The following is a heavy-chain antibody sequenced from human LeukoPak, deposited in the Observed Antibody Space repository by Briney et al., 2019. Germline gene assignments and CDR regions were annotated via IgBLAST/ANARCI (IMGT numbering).Heavy chain of an antibody. V-gene: IGHV4-39*07. CDR3: ARDSYYDSSGYYWEY. Sequence: SETLSLTCTVSGGSISSSSYYWGWIRQPPGKGLEWIGSIYYSGSTYYNPSLKSRVTISVDTSKNQFSLKLSSVTAADTAVYYCARDSYYDSSGYYWEYWGQGTLVTVSS. J-gene: IGHJ4*02. CDR1: GGSISSSSYY. D-gene: IGHD3-22*01. CDR2: IYYSGST.